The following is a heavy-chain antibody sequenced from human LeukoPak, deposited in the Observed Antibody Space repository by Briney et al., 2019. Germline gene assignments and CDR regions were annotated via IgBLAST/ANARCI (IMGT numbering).Heavy chain of an antibody. V-gene: IGHV4-61*02. J-gene: IGHJ3*02. CDR2: IYTSGSP. CDR1: GGSISSGSYY. CDR3: ARVLNKREYRSTSSNDAFDI. D-gene: IGHD2-2*01. Sequence: SQTLSLTCTVSGGSISSGSYYWSWIRQPAGKGLEWIGRIYTSGSPNYNPSLKSRVTISVDTSKNQFSLKLSSVTAADTAVYYCARVLNKREYRSTSSNDAFDIWGQGTMVTVSS.